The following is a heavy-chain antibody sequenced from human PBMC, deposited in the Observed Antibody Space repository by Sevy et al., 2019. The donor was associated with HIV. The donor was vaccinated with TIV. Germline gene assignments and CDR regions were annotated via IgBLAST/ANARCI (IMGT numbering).Heavy chain of an antibody. D-gene: IGHD6-19*01. CDR2: ISGSGGST. CDR3: AKSLDSSGWSEYFQH. Sequence: GGYLRLSCAASGFTFSSYAMSWVRQAPGKGLEWVSAISGSGGSTYYADSVKGRFTISRDNSKNTLYLQMNSLRAEDTAVYYCAKSLDSSGWSEYFQHWGQGTLVTVSS. J-gene: IGHJ1*01. V-gene: IGHV3-23*01. CDR1: GFTFSSYA.